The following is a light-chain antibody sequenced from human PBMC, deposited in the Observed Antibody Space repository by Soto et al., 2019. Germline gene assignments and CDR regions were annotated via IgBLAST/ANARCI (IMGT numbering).Light chain of an antibody. CDR3: QQYNNWPPFT. Sequence: EIEMTQSPATLSASPGERATLSCRASQSVSSNLAWYQQKPGQAPRLLIYGASTRATDIPARFSGSGSGTEFTLTISSLQSEDFAVYYCQQYNNWPPFTFGPGTKVDIK. J-gene: IGKJ3*01. CDR1: QSVSSN. CDR2: GAS. V-gene: IGKV3-15*01.